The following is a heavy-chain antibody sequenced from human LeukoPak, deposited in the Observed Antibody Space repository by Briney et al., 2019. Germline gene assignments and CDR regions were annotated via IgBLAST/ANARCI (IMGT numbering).Heavy chain of an antibody. CDR1: GCSINSYD. D-gene: IGHD3-22*01. CDR3: AREARYYVDRCGYLFDY. J-gene: IGHJ4*02. CDR2: IYYSGST. Sequence: SETLSLTCTVSGCSINSYDWSWIRQPPGKGLEWIGYIYYSGSTNYNPSLKSRVTISVDTSKSQFSLKLSSVTAADTAVYYCAREARYYVDRCGYLFDYWGQGTLVTVSS. V-gene: IGHV4-59*01.